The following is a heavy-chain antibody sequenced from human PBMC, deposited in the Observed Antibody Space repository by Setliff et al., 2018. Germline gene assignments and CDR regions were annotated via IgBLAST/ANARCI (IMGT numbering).Heavy chain of an antibody. Sequence: LSLTCTVSGGSISSSSYYWGWIRQPPGKGLEWIGSIYYSGSTYYNPSLKSRVTISVDTSKNQFSLKLSSVTAADTAVYYCARRETYYNFWSGYYAYWGQGTLVTGS. CDR3: ARRETYYNFWSGYYAY. CDR2: IYYSGST. CDR1: GGSISSSSYY. J-gene: IGHJ4*02. V-gene: IGHV4-39*07. D-gene: IGHD3-3*01.